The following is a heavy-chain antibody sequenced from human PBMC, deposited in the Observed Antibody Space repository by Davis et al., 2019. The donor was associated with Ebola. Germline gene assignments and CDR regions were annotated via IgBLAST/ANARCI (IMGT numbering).Heavy chain of an antibody. CDR2: ISGSGDLT. V-gene: IGHV3-23*01. Sequence: GESLKISCAASGFTFSNYWMNWVRQGPGKGLECISAISGSGDLTNYADSVKGRFTISRDNSKNTVYLQMNSLRAEDTAIYYCAKSIVPGAFDIWGQGTTVTVSS. CDR1: GFTFSNYW. D-gene: IGHD2-2*01. CDR3: AKSIVPGAFDI. J-gene: IGHJ3*02.